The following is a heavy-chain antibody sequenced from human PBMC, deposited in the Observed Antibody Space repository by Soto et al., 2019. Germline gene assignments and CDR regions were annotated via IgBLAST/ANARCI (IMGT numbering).Heavy chain of an antibody. D-gene: IGHD6-13*01. CDR1: GYSFTSYC. J-gene: IGHJ4*02. CDR3: ARRSSPGTSYFDY. Sequence: GGSLKIPFKVSGYSFTSYCIGWVRQMPGKGLEWMGIIYPGDSDTRYSPSFQGQVTISADKSISTAYLQWSSLKASDTAMYYCARRSSPGTSYFDYWGQGTLVTVSS. CDR2: IYPGDSDT. V-gene: IGHV5-51*01.